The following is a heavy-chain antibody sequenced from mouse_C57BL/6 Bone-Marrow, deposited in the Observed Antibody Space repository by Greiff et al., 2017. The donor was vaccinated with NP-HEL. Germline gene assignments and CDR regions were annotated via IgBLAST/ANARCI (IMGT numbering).Heavy chain of an antibody. CDR1: GFNIKDDY. CDR3: TTYLLYDYDPF. V-gene: IGHV14-4*01. CDR2: IDPENGDT. J-gene: IGHJ2*01. D-gene: IGHD2-4*01. Sequence: DVKLVESGAELVRPGASVKLSCTASGFNIKDDYMHWVKQRPEQGLEWIGWIDPENGDTEYASKFQGKATITADTSSNTAYLQLSSLTSEDTAVYYCTTYLLYDYDPFWGQGTTLTVSS.